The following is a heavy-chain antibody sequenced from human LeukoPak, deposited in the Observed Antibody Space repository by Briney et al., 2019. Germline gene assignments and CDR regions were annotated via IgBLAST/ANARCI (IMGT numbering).Heavy chain of an antibody. J-gene: IGHJ4*02. CDR2: ISGSGST. V-gene: IGHV3-23*01. CDR3: AKQYSSSWHYFDY. CDR1: GFSFNNYA. D-gene: IGHD6-13*01. Sequence: GGSLRLSCAASGFSFNNYAMVWVRQTPGKGLEWVSAISGSGSTYYADSVKGRFTISRDNSKNTLYLQMNSLRAEDTAVYHCAKQYSSSWHYFDYWGQGTLVTVSS.